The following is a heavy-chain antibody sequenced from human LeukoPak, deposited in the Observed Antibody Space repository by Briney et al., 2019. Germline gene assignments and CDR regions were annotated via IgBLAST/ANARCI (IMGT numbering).Heavy chain of an antibody. Sequence: PGGSLRLSCAASGFTFSSYWMHWVRQAPGKGLVWVSRINSDGSSTSYADSVKGRFTISRDNAKNTLYLQMNSLRAEDTAVYYCARARIGGPNWFDPWGQGTLVTVSS. V-gene: IGHV3-74*01. CDR1: GFTFSSYW. J-gene: IGHJ5*02. D-gene: IGHD2-15*01. CDR2: INSDGSST. CDR3: ARARIGGPNWFDP.